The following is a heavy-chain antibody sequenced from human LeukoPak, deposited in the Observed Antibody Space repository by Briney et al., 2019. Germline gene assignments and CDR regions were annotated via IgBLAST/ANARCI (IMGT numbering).Heavy chain of an antibody. CDR1: GGSFSGYY. CDR2: INHSGST. CDR3: ARHGDSSSRFDY. Sequence: PSETLSLTCAVYGGSFSGYYWSWIRQPPGKGLEWIGEINHSGSTNYNPSLKSRVTISVDTSKNQFSLKLSSVTAADTAVYYCARHGDSSSRFDYWGQGTLVTVSS. V-gene: IGHV4-34*01. D-gene: IGHD6-13*01. J-gene: IGHJ4*02.